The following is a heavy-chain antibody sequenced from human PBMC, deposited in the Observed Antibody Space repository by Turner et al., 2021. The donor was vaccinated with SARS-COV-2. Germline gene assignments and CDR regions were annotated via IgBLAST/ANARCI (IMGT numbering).Heavy chain of an antibody. CDR2: RSYDGSNK. CDR3: AKQQGLYSNPMYYFDY. V-gene: IGHV3-30*18. CDR1: GFTFSSYG. Sequence: QVQLVESGGGVVQPGRSLRLSCAASGFTFSSYGMHWVRQAPGKGLEWVAVRSYDGSNKYYADSVKGRFTISRDNSKNTLYLQMNSLRAEDTAVYYCAKQQGLYSNPMYYFDYWGQGTLVTVSS. J-gene: IGHJ4*02. D-gene: IGHD4-4*01.